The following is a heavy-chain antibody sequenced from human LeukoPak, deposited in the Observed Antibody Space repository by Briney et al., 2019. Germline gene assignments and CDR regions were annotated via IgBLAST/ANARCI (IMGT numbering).Heavy chain of an antibody. J-gene: IGHJ4*02. CDR2: IKSKTDGGTT. V-gene: IGHV3-15*01. CDR1: GFTFDNAW. D-gene: IGHD4-17*01. Sequence: PGGSPRLSCVASGFTFDNAWMSWVRQAPGKGLEWVGRIKSKTDGGTTDYAAPVKGRFTISRDDSKNTLYLQMNSLKTEDTAVYYCTTYGDYARYYFDYWGQGTLVTVSS. CDR3: TTYGDYARYYFDY.